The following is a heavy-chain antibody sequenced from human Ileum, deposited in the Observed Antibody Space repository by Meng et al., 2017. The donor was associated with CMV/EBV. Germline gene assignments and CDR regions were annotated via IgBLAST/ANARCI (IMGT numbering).Heavy chain of an antibody. CDR3: AKGADYAVPRKGVLDS. V-gene: IGHV3-23*01. CDR2: ISGSGEST. D-gene: IGHD4-17*01. CDR1: GFTFSSYS. Sequence: GESLKISCAASGFTFSSYSMSWVRQAPGKGLEWVSGISGSGESTYYADSVKGRFTISRDNSKNTVSLQMNSLRAEDTAVYYCAKGADYAVPRKGVLDSWGQGTLVTVSS. J-gene: IGHJ4*02.